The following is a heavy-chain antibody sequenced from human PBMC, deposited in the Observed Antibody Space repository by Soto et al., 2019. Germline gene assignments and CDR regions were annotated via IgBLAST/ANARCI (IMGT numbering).Heavy chain of an antibody. J-gene: IGHJ5*02. CDR2: SYWDGDK. CDR3: AHRRSPYYYDSTFDP. D-gene: IGHD3-22*01. Sequence: QITLKESGPTLVKPTQTLTLTCTFSGFSLSTSGVGVGWIRQPPGKALEWRALSYWDGDKRYSPSLKSRLTINKDTSKNQVVLTMTNMDPVDTATYYCAHRRSPYYYDSTFDPWGQGTLVTVSS. V-gene: IGHV2-5*02. CDR1: GFSLSTSGVG.